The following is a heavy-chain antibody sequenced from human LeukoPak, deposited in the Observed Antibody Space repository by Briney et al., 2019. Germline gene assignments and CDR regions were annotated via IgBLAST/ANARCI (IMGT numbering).Heavy chain of an antibody. CDR3: TTGYSSTWHDGY. D-gene: IGHD6-13*01. CDR2: IKSTADGGTT. CDR1: GFTFSNAW. V-gene: IGHV3-15*01. J-gene: IGHJ4*02. Sequence: GGSLRLSCAASGFTFSNAWMNWVRQAPGKGLEWVGRIKSTADGGTTDYAAVVKGRFTISRDDSKNTPYVQMNNLKTEDTAIYYCTTGYSSTWHDGYWGQGTLVTVSS.